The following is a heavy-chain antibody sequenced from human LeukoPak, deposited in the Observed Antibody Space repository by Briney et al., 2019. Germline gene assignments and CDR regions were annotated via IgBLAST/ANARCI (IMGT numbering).Heavy chain of an antibody. CDR1: GGSISSYY. CDR2: TYYSGST. Sequence: SETLSLTCTVSGGSISSYYWSWIRQPPGKGLEWIGYTYYSGSTNYNPSLKSRVTISVDTSKNQFSLKLSSVTAADTAVYYCARVNRRLVSDYWGQGTLVTVSS. CDR3: ARVNRRLVSDY. D-gene: IGHD3-9*01. V-gene: IGHV4-59*01. J-gene: IGHJ4*02.